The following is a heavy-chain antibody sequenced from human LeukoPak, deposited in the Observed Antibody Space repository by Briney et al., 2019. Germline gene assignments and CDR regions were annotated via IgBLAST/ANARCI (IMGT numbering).Heavy chain of an antibody. CDR2: ISSSSSYI. V-gene: IGHV3-21*01. D-gene: IGHD6-19*01. CDR3: ARVKAVAGDTFDY. J-gene: IGHJ4*02. Sequence: GGSLRLSCAASGFTFSSYSMNWVRQAPGKGLEWVSSISSSSSYIYYADSVKGRFTISRDNAKNSLYLQMNSLRAEDTAVYYCARVKAVAGDTFDYWGQGTLVTVSS. CDR1: GFTFSSYS.